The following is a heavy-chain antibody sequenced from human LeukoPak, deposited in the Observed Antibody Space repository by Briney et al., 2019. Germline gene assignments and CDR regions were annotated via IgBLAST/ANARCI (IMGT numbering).Heavy chain of an antibody. CDR1: GGSFSGYY. J-gene: IGHJ5*02. Sequence: SSETLSLTCAVYGGSFSGYYWSWIRQPPGKGLEWIGEINHSGSTNYNPSLKSRVTISVDTSKNQFSLKLSSVTAADTAVYYCARQGSGWYLGNWFDPWGQGTLVTVSS. CDR2: INHSGST. D-gene: IGHD6-19*01. CDR3: ARQGSGWYLGNWFDP. V-gene: IGHV4-34*01.